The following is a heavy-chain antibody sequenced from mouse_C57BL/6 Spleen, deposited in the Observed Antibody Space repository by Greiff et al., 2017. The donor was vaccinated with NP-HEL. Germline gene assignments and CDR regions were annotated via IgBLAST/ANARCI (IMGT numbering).Heavy chain of an antibody. CDR2: IYPGDGDT. D-gene: IGHD1-1*01. V-gene: IGHV1-80*01. CDR3: AREGSYYYYGSSPDY. Sequence: VQLQQSGAELVKPGASVKISCKASGYAFSSYWMNWVKQRPGKGLEWIGQIYPGDGDTNYNGKFKGKATLTADKSSSTAYMQLSSLTSEDSAVYFCAREGSYYYYGSSPDYWGQGTTLTVSS. J-gene: IGHJ2*01. CDR1: GYAFSSYW.